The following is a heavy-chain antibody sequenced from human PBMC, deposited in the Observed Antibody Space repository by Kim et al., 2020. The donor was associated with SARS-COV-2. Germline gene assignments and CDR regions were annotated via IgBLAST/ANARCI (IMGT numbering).Heavy chain of an antibody. CDR3: ARVPDYGDYVDY. CDR1: GYTFTGYY. J-gene: IGHJ4*02. CDR2: INPNSGGT. Sequence: ASVKVSCKASGYTFTGYYMHWVRQAPGQGLEWMGWINPNSGGTNYAQKFQGRVTMTRDTSISTAYMELSRLRSDDTAVYYCARVPDYGDYVDYWGQGTLVTVSS. D-gene: IGHD4-17*01. V-gene: IGHV1-2*02.